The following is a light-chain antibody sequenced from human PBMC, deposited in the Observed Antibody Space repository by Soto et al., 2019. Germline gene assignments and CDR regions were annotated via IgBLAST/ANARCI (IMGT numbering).Light chain of an antibody. CDR3: QQSYSTPRT. J-gene: IGKJ1*01. V-gene: IGKV1-39*01. Sequence: DIQMTQSPSSLSASVGDRVTITLRASQRIVTHLNWYQQKPGKAPKLLIYAASSLQSGVPSRFSGSGSGTDFTLTISSLQPEDFATYYCQQSYSTPRTFGQGTKVDTK. CDR1: QRIVTH. CDR2: AAS.